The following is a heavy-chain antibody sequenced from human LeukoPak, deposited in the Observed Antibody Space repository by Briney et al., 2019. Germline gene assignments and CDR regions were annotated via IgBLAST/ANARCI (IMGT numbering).Heavy chain of an antibody. Sequence: ASVKVSCKAAGYTFTDYYMHWVQQAPGKGLEWMGRVDPEDGETIYAEKFQGRVNITADTSTDTAYMELSSLRSEDTAVYYCATDPPYDFWSGIWDAFDIWGQGTMVTVSS. J-gene: IGHJ3*02. CDR2: VDPEDGET. D-gene: IGHD3-3*01. V-gene: IGHV1-69-2*01. CDR1: GYTFTDYY. CDR3: ATDPPYDFWSGIWDAFDI.